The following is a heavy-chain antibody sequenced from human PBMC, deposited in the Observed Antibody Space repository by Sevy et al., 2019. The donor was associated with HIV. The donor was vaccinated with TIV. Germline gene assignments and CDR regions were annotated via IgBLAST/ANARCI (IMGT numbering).Heavy chain of an antibody. D-gene: IGHD1-1*01. V-gene: IGHV4-59*01. J-gene: IGHJ4*02. CDR2: ISFTGNT. CDR1: GGSISSYF. CDR3: ARDSTTRPRVLDY. Sequence: SETLSLTCSVSGGSISSYFWTWVRQSPGKGLEWIGNISFTGNTDYSPSLKSRFTLSLDTSTSQFSLTLKSVTAADTAIYFCARDSTTRPRVLDYWGQGTLVTVSS.